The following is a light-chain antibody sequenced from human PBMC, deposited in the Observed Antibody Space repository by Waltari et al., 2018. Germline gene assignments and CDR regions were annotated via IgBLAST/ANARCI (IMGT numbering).Light chain of an antibody. J-gene: IGKJ4*01. V-gene: IGKV3-20*01. CDR2: GAS. CDR1: QSVSSSY. Sequence: EIVLTQSPGTLSLSPGERATLSCRASQSVSSSYLAWYQHKPGQAPRPVIYGASSRAASIPDRFSGSGSGTDFTLTISRLEPEDFAVYYCQQYGTSPPLTFGGGTKVEIK. CDR3: QQYGTSPPLT.